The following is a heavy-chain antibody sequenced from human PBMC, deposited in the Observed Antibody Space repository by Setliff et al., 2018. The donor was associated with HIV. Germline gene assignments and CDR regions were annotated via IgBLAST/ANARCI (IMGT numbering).Heavy chain of an antibody. D-gene: IGHD3-22*01. CDR2: IYTSGST. CDR3: TSSGANYYDRSVYPGY. CDR1: GGSISNYY. V-gene: IGHV4-4*09. Sequence: SETLSLTCTVSGGSISNYYWSWIRQPPGKGLEWIGYIYTSGSTNYNPSLKSRVTISVDTSKNQFSLKLSSVTAADTAVYYCTSSGANYYDRSVYPGYWGQGTLVTVSS. J-gene: IGHJ4*02.